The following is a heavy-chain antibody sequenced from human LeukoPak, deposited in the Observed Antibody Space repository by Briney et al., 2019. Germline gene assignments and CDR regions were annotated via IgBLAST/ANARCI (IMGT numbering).Heavy chain of an antibody. CDR3: ARSAVRGVACDY. J-gene: IGHJ4*02. CDR2: ISTSSHST. D-gene: IGHD3-10*01. CDR1: GFTFSSFS. Sequence: GGSLRLSCTASGFTFSSFSMHWVRQAPGKGLEWLSYISTSSHSTYYADSVKGRFTISRDNAKNTLFLDMHSLRPGDSAVYYCARSAVRGVACDYWGQGTLLTVSS. V-gene: IGHV3-48*01.